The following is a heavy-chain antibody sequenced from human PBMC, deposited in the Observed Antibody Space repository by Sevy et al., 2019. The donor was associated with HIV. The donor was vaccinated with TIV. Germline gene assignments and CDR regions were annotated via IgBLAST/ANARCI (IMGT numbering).Heavy chain of an antibody. D-gene: IGHD3-22*01. J-gene: IGHJ4*02. V-gene: IGHV3-74*01. Sequence: GGSLRLSCTASGFTFSRYWMHWVRQAPGKGLVWVSRINSDGSSTSCADSVKGRFTISRDNAKNTLYLQMNSLSAEDTAVYYCARYYYDSSGIDYWGQGTLVTVSS. CDR3: ARYYYDSSGIDY. CDR1: GFTFSRYW. CDR2: INSDGSST.